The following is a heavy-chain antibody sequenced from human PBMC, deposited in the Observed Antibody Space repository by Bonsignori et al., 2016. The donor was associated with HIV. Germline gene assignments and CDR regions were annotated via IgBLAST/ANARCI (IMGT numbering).Heavy chain of an antibody. V-gene: IGHV3-30*02. CDR2: IRNDGTET. CDR3: ARELGERLYPVRFTLLEVAF. Sequence: QVHLVESGGGVVQPGGSLRLSCATSGFSFSNYGIHWVRQAPGKGLEWVTFIRNDGTETYYADSVRGRFTISRDNSKNTVYLQMNSLRPDDTAVYYCARELGERLYPVRFTLLEVAF. D-gene: IGHD3-22*01. J-gene: IGHJ3*01. CDR1: GFSFSNYG.